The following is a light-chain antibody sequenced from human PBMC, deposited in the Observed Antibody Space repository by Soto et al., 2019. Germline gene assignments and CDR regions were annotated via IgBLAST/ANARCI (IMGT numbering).Light chain of an antibody. J-gene: IGKJ4*01. CDR2: KAS. CDR1: QSISTW. V-gene: IGKV1-5*03. Sequence: DIQMTQSPSTLSASVGDRVTITCRASQSISTWLAWYQQKPGKAPKLLIYKASSLEGGVPSRFSGSGSGTYFNSTISSLQPDDFATYYCQQYNTYPLTFGGGTTVEIK. CDR3: QQYNTYPLT.